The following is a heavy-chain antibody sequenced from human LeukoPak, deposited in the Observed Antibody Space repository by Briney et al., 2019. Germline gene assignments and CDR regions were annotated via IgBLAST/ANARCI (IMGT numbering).Heavy chain of an antibody. CDR2: ISSSGNTI. CDR1: GFTFSSYS. CDR3: AGGDSGSYWY. J-gene: IGHJ4*02. D-gene: IGHD1-26*01. V-gene: IGHV3-48*04. Sequence: PGGSLRLSCAACGFTFSSYSMNWVRQAPGKGLEWVSYISSSGNTIYYADSVKGRFTISRDNANNSLYLQMNSLRAEDTAVYYCAGGDSGSYWYWGQGTLVTVSS.